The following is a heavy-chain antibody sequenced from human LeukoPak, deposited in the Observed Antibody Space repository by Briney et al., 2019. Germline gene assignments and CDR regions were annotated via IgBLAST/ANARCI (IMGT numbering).Heavy chain of an antibody. CDR3: AKHYGDYTSYFDY. D-gene: IGHD4-17*01. CDR1: GFTLGRHW. J-gene: IGHJ4*02. CDR2: ISGSGGGT. Sequence: PGGSLRLSCAASGFTLGRHWMHWVRQAPGKGLEWVSAISGSGGGTHYADSVKGRFTISRDNSKNTLYLQMDSLRAEDTAVYYCAKHYGDYTSYFDYWGQGTLVTVSS. V-gene: IGHV3-23*01.